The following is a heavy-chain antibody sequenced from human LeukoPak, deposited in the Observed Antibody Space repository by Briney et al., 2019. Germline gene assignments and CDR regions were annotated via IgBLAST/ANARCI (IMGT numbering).Heavy chain of an antibody. CDR2: IYHSGST. D-gene: IGHD3-10*01. V-gene: IGHV4-38-2*01. CDR1: GYSISSGYY. CDR3: ARVGTMVRGVSDY. Sequence: PSETLSLTCAVSGYSISSGYYWGWIRQPPGKGLGWIGSIYHSGSTYYNPSLKSRVTISVDTSKNQFSLKLSSVTAADTAVYYCARVGTMVRGVSDYWGQGTLVAVSS. J-gene: IGHJ4*02.